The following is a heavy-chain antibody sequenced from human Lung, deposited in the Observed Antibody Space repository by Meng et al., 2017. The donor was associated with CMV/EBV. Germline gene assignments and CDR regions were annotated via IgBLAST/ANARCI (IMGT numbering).Heavy chain of an antibody. D-gene: IGHD2-15*01. J-gene: IGHJ4*02. CDR2: INPNSGRT. CDR3: ATSRCSGGSCQIDY. Sequence: SGYTFTGNYMHWVRQAPGQGIEWMGWINPNSGRTNYAEKFQDWVTMSRDTSISTAYMELSGLKSDDTAVYYCATSRCSGGSCQIDYWGQGSLVTVSS. CDR1: GYTFTGNY. V-gene: IGHV1-2*04.